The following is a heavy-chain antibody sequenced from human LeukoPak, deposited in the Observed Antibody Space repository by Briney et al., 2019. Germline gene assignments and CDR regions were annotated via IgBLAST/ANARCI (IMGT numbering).Heavy chain of an antibody. CDR2: IYPGDSDT. J-gene: IGHJ4*02. D-gene: IGHD4-23*01. Sequence: GESLKISCKGSGYSITSYWIGWVRQMPGKGLEWMGIIYPGDSDTRYSPSFQGQVTISADKSISTAYLQWSSLKASDTAMYFCARARTTYGGKGYFDYWGQGTLVTVSS. CDR3: ARARTTYGGKGYFDY. V-gene: IGHV5-51*01. CDR1: GYSITSYW.